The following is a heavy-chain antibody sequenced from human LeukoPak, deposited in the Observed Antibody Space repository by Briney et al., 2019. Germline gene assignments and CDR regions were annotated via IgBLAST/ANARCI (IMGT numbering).Heavy chain of an antibody. CDR1: GFTFITYT. D-gene: IGHD3-10*01. CDR3: SRPHYGSGSYLYFDY. V-gene: IGHV3-30-3*01. J-gene: IGHJ4*02. Sequence: GGSLRLSCAAPGFTFITYTMHWVRQAPGKGLEWVAVISNDGSNKYYADSVKGRFTISRDNSNNTLFLQVNSLRPEDTAVYYCSRPHYGSGSYLYFDYWGQGTLVTVSS. CDR2: ISNDGSNK.